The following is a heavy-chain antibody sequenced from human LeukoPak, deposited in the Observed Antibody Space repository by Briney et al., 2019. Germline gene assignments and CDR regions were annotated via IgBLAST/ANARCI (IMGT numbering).Heavy chain of an antibody. Sequence: TGASLRLSCAASGFTFSSYAMSWVRQAPGKGLEGVSAISGSGGSTYYADSVKGRFTISRDNSKNTLYLQMNSLRAEDTAVYYCAKDSRIAVAGRGDLDYWGQGTLVTVSS. V-gene: IGHV3-23*01. CDR1: GFTFSSYA. J-gene: IGHJ4*02. D-gene: IGHD6-19*01. CDR3: AKDSRIAVAGRGDLDY. CDR2: ISGSGGST.